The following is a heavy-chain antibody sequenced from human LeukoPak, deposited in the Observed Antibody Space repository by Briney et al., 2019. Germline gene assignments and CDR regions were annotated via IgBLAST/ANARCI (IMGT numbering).Heavy chain of an antibody. CDR3: ARLPHSSSWYSVYYYGMDV. CDR1: GGSISSYY. CDR2: IYYSGST. Sequence: SETLSLTCTVSGGSISSYYWSWIRQPPGKGLEWIGYIYYSGSTNYNPSLKSRVTISVDTSKNQFSLKLSSVTAADTAVYYCARLPHSSSWYSVYYYGMDVWGRGTTVTVSS. D-gene: IGHD6-13*01. V-gene: IGHV4-59*01. J-gene: IGHJ6*02.